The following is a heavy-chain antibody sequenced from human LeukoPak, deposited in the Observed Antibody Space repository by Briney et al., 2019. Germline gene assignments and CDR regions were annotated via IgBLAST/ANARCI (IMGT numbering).Heavy chain of an antibody. CDR1: GFTVSSNY. CDR3: ARDLVLGGWSSGCY. Sequence: GGSLRLSCAASGFTVSSNYMRWVRQAPGKGMELGSVIYSGGSTYYADSVKGRFTISRDNSKNTLYLQMNSLRAEDTAVYYCARDLVLGGWSSGCYWGQGTLVTVSS. D-gene: IGHD6-19*01. V-gene: IGHV3-53*01. CDR2: IYSGGST. J-gene: IGHJ4*02.